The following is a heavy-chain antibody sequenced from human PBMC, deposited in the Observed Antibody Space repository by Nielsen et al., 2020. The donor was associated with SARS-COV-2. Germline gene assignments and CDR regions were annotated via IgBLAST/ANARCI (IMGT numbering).Heavy chain of an antibody. CDR2: IYSGGST. J-gene: IGHJ6*02. D-gene: IGHD3-10*01. V-gene: IGHV3-53*01. CDR1: GFTVSSNY. Sequence: GESLKISCAASGFTVSSNYMSWVRQAPGKGLEWVSVIYSGGSTYYADSVKGRFTISRDNSKNTLYLQMNSLRAEETAVYYCARGELLLWFGELSPRDYYGMDVWGQGTTVTVAS. CDR3: ARGELLLWFGELSPRDYYGMDV.